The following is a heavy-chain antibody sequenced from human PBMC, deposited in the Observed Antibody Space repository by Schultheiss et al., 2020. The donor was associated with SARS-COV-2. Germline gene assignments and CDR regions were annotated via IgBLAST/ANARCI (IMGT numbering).Heavy chain of an antibody. CDR2: IYTSGST. D-gene: IGHD6-19*01. Sequence: SETLSLTCAVYGGSFSGYYWSWIRQPAGKGLEWIGRIYTSGSTYYNPSLKSRVTISVDTSKNQFSLKLSSVTAADTALYYCARRLAVAGTYHWGQGTLVTVSS. V-gene: IGHV4-59*10. CDR3: ARRLAVAGTYH. CDR1: GGSFSGYY. J-gene: IGHJ5*02.